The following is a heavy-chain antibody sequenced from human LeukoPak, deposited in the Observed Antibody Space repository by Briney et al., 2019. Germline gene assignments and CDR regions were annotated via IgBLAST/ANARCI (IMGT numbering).Heavy chain of an antibody. D-gene: IGHD3-22*01. CDR3: ARDYYDSSGYSMPHYFDY. CDR1: GFTFSSYA. J-gene: IGHJ4*02. CDR2: ISGSGGST. V-gene: IGHV3-23*01. Sequence: GGSLRLSCAASGFTFSSYAMSWVRQAPGKGLEWVSAISGSGGSTYYADSVKGRFTISRDNSKNTLYLQMNSLRAEDTAVYYCARDYYDSSGYSMPHYFDYWGQGTLVTVSS.